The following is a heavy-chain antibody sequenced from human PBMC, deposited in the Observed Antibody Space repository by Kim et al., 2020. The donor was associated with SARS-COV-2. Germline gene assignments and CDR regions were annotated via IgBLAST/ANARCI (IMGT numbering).Heavy chain of an antibody. CDR1: GGTFSSYA. CDR2: IIPIFGTA. CDR3: ARGSVREQLVLFDWFDP. Sequence: SVKVSCKASGGTFSSYAISWVRQAPGQGLEWMGGIIPIFGTANYAQKFQGRVTITADESTSTAYMELSSLRSEDTAVYYCARGSVREQLVLFDWFDPWGQGTLVTVSS. V-gene: IGHV1-69*13. D-gene: IGHD6-6*01. J-gene: IGHJ5*02.